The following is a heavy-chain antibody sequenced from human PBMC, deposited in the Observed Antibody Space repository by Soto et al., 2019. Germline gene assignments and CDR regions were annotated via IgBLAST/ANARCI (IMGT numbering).Heavy chain of an antibody. D-gene: IGHD2-21*02. J-gene: IGHJ5*02. Sequence: GGSLRLSCAASGCTFNNYGMHWVRQAPGKGLEWVVVISFDGGNTYYADSVKGRFTISRDNSKNTLYLQMTSLRAEDTAVYYCARPDSGSYCGGDCYLYSWFDPWGQGTTVTVSS. V-gene: IGHV3-30*03. CDR2: ISFDGGNT. CDR1: GCTFNNYG. CDR3: ARPDSGSYCGGDCYLYSWFDP.